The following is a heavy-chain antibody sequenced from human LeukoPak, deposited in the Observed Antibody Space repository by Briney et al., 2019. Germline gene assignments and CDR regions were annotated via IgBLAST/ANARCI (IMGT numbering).Heavy chain of an antibody. CDR3: ARTMTDYDILTGYLIPVWFDP. D-gene: IGHD3-9*01. CDR1: GGSISSYY. J-gene: IGHJ5*02. CDR2: IYYSGST. Sequence: SETLSLTCTVSGGSISSYYWSWIRQPPGKGLEWIGYIYYSGSTNYNPSLQSRVTISVDTPKNQFSLKLSSVTAADTAVYYCARTMTDYDILTGYLIPVWFDPWGQGTLVTVSS. V-gene: IGHV4-59*01.